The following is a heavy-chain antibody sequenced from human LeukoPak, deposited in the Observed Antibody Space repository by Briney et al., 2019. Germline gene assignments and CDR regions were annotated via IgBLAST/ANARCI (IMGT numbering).Heavy chain of an antibody. CDR1: GYSFTSYW. D-gene: IGHD6-13*01. J-gene: IGHJ6*03. CDR3: ATSLGYSSSWYYYMDV. CDR2: IYPGDSDT. Sequence: GESLKISCKGSGYSFTSYWIGWVRQMPGKGLEWMGIIYPGDSDTRYSPSFQGQVTISADKSISTAYLQWSSLKASDTAMYYCATSLGYSSSWYYYMDVWGKGTTVTVSS. V-gene: IGHV5-51*01.